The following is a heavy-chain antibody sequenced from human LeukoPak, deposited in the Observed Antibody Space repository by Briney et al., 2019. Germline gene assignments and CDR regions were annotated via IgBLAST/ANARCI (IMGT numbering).Heavy chain of an antibody. CDR1: GFTFDDYA. J-gene: IGHJ3*02. D-gene: IGHD6-13*01. Sequence: PGGSLRLSCAASGFTFDDYAMHWVRQAPGKGLEWVSGISWNSGSIGYADSVKGRFTISRDNAKNSLYLQMNSLRAEDTAVYYCAKDIGAAGISDAFDIWGQGTMVTVSS. CDR2: ISWNSGSI. V-gene: IGHV3-9*01. CDR3: AKDIGAAGISDAFDI.